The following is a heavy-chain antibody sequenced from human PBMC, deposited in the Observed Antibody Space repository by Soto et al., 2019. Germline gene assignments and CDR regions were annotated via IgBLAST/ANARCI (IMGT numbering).Heavy chain of an antibody. V-gene: IGHV4-34*01. CDR2: INHSGST. CDR1: GGSFSGYY. D-gene: IGHD3-10*01. Sequence: KPSETLSLTCAVYGGSFSGYYWSWIRQPPGKGLEWIGEINHSGSTNYNPSLKSRVTISVDTSKNQFSLKLSSVTAADTAVYYCARGNGSGSQYYYYYGMDVWGQGTTVTVSS. CDR3: ARGNGSGSQYYYYYGMDV. J-gene: IGHJ6*02.